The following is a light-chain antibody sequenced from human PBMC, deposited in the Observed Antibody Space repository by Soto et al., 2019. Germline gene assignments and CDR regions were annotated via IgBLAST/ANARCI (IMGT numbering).Light chain of an antibody. Sequence: EIVMTQSPATLSVSPGERATLYCRASQSVATNLAWYQQKPGQPPRLLIYGASTRATGIPARFSGSGSGTELTLTISSLQSVDFAVYYCQQYKSWPPITFGQGTRLEIK. J-gene: IGKJ5*01. CDR2: GAS. CDR1: QSVATN. V-gene: IGKV3-15*01. CDR3: QQYKSWPPIT.